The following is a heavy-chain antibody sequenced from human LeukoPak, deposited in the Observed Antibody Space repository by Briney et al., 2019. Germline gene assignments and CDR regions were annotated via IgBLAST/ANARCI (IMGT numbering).Heavy chain of an antibody. Sequence: GGSLRLSCAASGFTFSSYSMNWVRQAPGKGLEWVSSISSSSSYIYYADSVKGRFTISRDNAKNSLYLQMNSLRAEDTAVYYCARAGPSGVVVPAAIRDYWGQGTLVTVSS. D-gene: IGHD2-2*01. J-gene: IGHJ4*02. CDR1: GFTFSSYS. V-gene: IGHV3-21*01. CDR2: ISSSSSYI. CDR3: ARAGPSGVVVPAAIRDY.